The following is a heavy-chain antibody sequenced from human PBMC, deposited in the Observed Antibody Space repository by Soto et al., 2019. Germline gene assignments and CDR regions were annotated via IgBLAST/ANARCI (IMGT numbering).Heavy chain of an antibody. CDR3: ARDGVKRAGYYYDSSGFGVLFGRRGNWFDP. V-gene: IGHV3-30-3*01. D-gene: IGHD3-22*01. Sequence: GGSLRLSCAASGFTFSSYAMHWVRQAPGKGLEWVAVISYDGSNKYYADSVKGRFTISRDNSKNTLYLQMNSLRAEDTAVYYCARDGVKRAGYYYDSSGFGVLFGRRGNWFDPWGQGTRVTVSS. CDR1: GFTFSSYA. J-gene: IGHJ5*02. CDR2: ISYDGSNK.